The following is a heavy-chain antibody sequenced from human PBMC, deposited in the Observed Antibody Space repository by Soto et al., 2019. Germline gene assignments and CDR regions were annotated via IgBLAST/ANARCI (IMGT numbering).Heavy chain of an antibody. CDR1: GFTFSSYS. V-gene: IGHV3-21*01. CDR2: ISSSSSYI. J-gene: IGHJ4*02. Sequence: GGSLRLSCAASGFTFSSYSMNWVRQAPGKGLEWVSSISSSSSYIYYADSVKGRFTISRDNAKNSLYLQMNSLRAEDMAVYYCARDSYYYDSSGYYLYYFDYWGQGT. CDR3: ARDSYYYDSSGYYLYYFDY. D-gene: IGHD3-22*01.